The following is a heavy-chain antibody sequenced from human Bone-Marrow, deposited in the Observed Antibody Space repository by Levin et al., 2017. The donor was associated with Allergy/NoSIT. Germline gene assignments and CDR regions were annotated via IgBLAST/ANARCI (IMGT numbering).Heavy chain of an antibody. D-gene: IGHD6-19*01. V-gene: IGHV3-23*01. CDR2: ISGSGTIT. J-gene: IGHJ4*02. Sequence: GESLKISCAASGFTFSSYAMSWVRQAPGKGLEWVSSISGSGTITHYAESVKGRFTISRDISKNMLHLQMNSLRAEDTAIYLCAKEGLAVAGYYFDSWGQGTLVTVSS. CDR3: AKEGLAVAGYYFDS. CDR1: GFTFSSYA.